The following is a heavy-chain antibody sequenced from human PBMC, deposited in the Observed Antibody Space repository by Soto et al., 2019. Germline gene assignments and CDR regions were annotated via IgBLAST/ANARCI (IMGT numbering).Heavy chain of an antibody. D-gene: IGHD1-26*01. CDR2: IVPIVDTS. Sequence: QVQLVQSGAEVRQPASSVKVSCKTSGGTFSSYAISWVRQAPGQGLEWMGGIVPIVDTSTYAQKFPGRVTVTADESSSIVYMELSSLRSDDTAVYYCVRVVAIPRYPDNWGQGTLVTFSS. CDR1: GGTFSSYA. J-gene: IGHJ4*02. CDR3: VRVVAIPRYPDN. V-gene: IGHV1-69*12.